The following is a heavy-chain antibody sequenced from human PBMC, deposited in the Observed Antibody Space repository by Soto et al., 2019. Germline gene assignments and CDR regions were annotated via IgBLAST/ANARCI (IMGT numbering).Heavy chain of an antibody. CDR3: ARYRREAVAGYTLDN. J-gene: IGHJ4*02. D-gene: IGHD6-13*01. CDR1: GGSISSNY. V-gene: IGHV4-59*01. CDR2: VYNSGST. Sequence: LSLTCTVSGGSISSNYWTWIRQPPGKGLEWIGYVYNSGSTNYNPSLKSRVTISEDTSKSQFSLKVNSMTAADTAVYYCARYRREAVAGYTLDNWGQGSLVTVSS.